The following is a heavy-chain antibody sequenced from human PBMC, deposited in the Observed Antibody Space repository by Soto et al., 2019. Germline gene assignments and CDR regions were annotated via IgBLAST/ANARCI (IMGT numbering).Heavy chain of an antibody. Sequence: ASVKVSCKASGGTFSSYTISWVRQAPGQGLEWMGRIIPILGIANYAQKFQGRVTITADKSTSTAYMELSSLRSEDTAVYYCARDLGLYCSGGSCPFDYWGQGTLVTAS. D-gene: IGHD2-15*01. V-gene: IGHV1-69*04. CDR2: IIPILGIA. J-gene: IGHJ4*02. CDR1: GGTFSSYT. CDR3: ARDLGLYCSGGSCPFDY.